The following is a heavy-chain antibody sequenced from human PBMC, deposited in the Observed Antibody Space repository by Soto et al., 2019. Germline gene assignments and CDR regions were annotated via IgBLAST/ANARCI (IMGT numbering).Heavy chain of an antibody. CDR3: AREGVGTMVRGVIITPSAGYYYGMDV. Sequence: SVKVSCKASGGTFSSYAISWVRQAPGQGLEWMGGIIPIFGTANYAQKFQGRVTITADESTSTAYMELSSLRSEDTAVYYCAREGVGTMVRGVIITPSAGYYYGMDVWGQ. CDR2: IIPIFGTA. V-gene: IGHV1-69*13. J-gene: IGHJ6*02. D-gene: IGHD3-10*01. CDR1: GGTFSSYA.